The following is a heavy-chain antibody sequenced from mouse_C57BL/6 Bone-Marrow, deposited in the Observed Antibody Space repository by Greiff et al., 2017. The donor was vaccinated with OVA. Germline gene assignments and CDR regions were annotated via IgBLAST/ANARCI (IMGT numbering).Heavy chain of an antibody. CDR1: GFSLSTFGMG. V-gene: IGHV8-8*01. J-gene: IGHJ1*03. Sequence: QVTLKVSGPGILQPSQTLSLTCSFSGFSLSTFGMGVGWIRQPSGKGLEWLAHIWWDDDKYYNPALKSRLTISKDTSKNQVFLKIANVDTADTATYYCARIAPYYYYGSSFLYWYFDVWGTGTTVTVSS. CDR2: IWWDDDK. D-gene: IGHD1-1*01. CDR3: ARIAPYYYYGSSFLYWYFDV.